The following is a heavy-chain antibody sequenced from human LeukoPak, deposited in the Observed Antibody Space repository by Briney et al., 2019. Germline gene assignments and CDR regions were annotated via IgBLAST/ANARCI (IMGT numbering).Heavy chain of an antibody. CDR3: TRGDSSGYYAEYFQH. Sequence: PGGSLRLSCAASGFTFSSYGMHWVRQAPGKGLEWVAVISYDGSNKYYADSVKGRFTISRDNSKNTLYLQMNSLRAEDTAVYYCTRGDSSGYYAEYFQHWGQGTLVTVSS. J-gene: IGHJ1*01. D-gene: IGHD3-22*01. CDR1: GFTFSSYG. V-gene: IGHV3-30*03. CDR2: ISYDGSNK.